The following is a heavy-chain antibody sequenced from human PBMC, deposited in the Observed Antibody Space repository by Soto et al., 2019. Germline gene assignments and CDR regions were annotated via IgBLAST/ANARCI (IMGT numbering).Heavy chain of an antibody. CDR2: IYFSGST. CDR1: GVSISNTSYY. Sequence: AETLSLTCTVSGVSISNTSYYWGWIRQPPGKGLEWIGTIYFSGSTFYNPSLKSRLTIYVDTSKNQFSLRLSSVTAADTAVYYGARHGYYWGKGTLVTVSS. J-gene: IGHJ4*02. CDR3: ARHGYY. V-gene: IGHV4-39*01.